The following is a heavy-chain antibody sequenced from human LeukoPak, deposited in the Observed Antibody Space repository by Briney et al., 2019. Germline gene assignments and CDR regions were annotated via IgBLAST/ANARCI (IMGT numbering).Heavy chain of an antibody. CDR3: AREEI. J-gene: IGHJ3*02. CDR2: INQDGSQE. Sequence: PGGSLRLSCAASGFTFSNYWMSWVRQAPGKGLEWVANINQDGSQEYYVDSVKGRFTISRDNAKSSLYLQMNSLRAEDTAVYYCAREEIWGQGTMVTVSS. V-gene: IGHV3-7*01. CDR1: GFTFSNYW.